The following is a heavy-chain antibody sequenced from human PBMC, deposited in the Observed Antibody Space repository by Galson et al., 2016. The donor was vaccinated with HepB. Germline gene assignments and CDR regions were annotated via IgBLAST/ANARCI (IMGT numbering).Heavy chain of an antibody. V-gene: IGHV3-23*01. J-gene: IGHJ4*02. D-gene: IGHD1-26*01. Sequence: SLRLSCAASGFTFSTYAMTWVRQAPGKGLGWVATISGSGGGIYYADSVKGRFTISRDNSKNTLFLQMKRLRDEDTALYYCAKYRSATYYTDYFEYWGQGTLVTVSS. CDR3: AKYRSATYYTDYFEY. CDR2: ISGSGGGI. CDR1: GFTFSTYA.